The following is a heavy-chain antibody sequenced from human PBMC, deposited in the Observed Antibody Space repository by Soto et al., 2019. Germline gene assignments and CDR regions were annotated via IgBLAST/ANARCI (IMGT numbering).Heavy chain of an antibody. J-gene: IGHJ4*02. CDR1: GYRFSTYW. Sequence: GESLKISCKGSGYRFSTYWIGWVRQMPGKGLEWMGIVYPGDSDTRYSPSFQGQDTFSADKTIATAYLQWSSLQPSDTAIYYCATGHVAAVKHYFDYWGQGTMVTV. CDR3: ATGHVAAVKHYFDY. V-gene: IGHV5-51*01. CDR2: VYPGDSDT. D-gene: IGHD6-19*01.